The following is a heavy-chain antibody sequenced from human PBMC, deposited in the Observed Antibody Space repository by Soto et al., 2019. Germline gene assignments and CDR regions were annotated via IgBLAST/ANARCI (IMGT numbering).Heavy chain of an antibody. J-gene: IGHJ4*02. CDR1: ALPPKIYA. Sequence: WAASALPPKIYAICWVRPATKKGLELVSAISGSGGRTYFADSVKGRFTISRDNAKNTLYLQMNSLRAEDTAVYYCAIYRDRSRPRSLYLWGKGSLVSGSS. CDR3: AIYRDRSRPRSLYL. CDR2: ISGSGGRT. D-gene: IGHD3-16*02. V-gene: IGHV3-23*01.